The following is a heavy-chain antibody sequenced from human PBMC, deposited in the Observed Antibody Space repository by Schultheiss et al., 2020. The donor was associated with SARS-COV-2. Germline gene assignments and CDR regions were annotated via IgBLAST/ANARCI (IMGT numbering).Heavy chain of an antibody. CDR2: IYYSGST. V-gene: IGHV4-59*08. J-gene: IGHJ6*02. CDR1: GGSISSYY. Sequence: SETLSLTCTVSGGSISSYYWSWIRQPPGKGLEWIGYIYYSGSTNYNPSLKSRVTISVDTSKNQFSLKLSSVTAADTAVYYCARHLVTQGYYYYGMDVWGQGTTVTVSS. CDR3: ARHLVTQGYYYYGMDV.